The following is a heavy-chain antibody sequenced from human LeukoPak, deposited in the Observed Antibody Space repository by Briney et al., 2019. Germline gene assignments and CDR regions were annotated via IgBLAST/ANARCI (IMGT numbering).Heavy chain of an antibody. CDR1: GYSISSACS. Sequence: SETLSLTCTVFGYSISSACSWGWIRQPPGKGLEWIGSIYHNGNTYYNSSLKSRVTISVDTSENQFSLKLSSVTAADTAVYYCASYKTYYDSSGNPFDYWGQGTLVTVSS. D-gene: IGHD3-22*01. CDR2: IYHNGNT. CDR3: ASYKTYYDSSGNPFDY. V-gene: IGHV4-38-2*02. J-gene: IGHJ4*02.